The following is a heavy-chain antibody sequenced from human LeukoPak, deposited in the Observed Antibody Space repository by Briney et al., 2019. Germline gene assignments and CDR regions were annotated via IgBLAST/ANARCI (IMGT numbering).Heavy chain of an antibody. V-gene: IGHV4-34*01. J-gene: IGHJ4*02. CDR1: GGSFSGYY. CDR2: INHSGST. D-gene: IGHD3-3*01. CDR3: ARTSRLRFLEWGFDY. Sequence: SETLSLTCAVYGGSFSGYYWSWIRQPPGKGLEWIGEINHSGSTNYNPSLKSRVTISVDTSKNQFSLKLSSVTAADTAVYYCARTSRLRFLEWGFDYWGQGTLVTVSS.